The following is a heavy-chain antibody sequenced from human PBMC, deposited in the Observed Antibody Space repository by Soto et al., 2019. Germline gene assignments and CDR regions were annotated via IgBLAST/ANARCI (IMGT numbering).Heavy chain of an antibody. CDR1: GYTFTRYG. J-gene: IGHJ4*02. CDR3: ARDGGYYYDSSGYYWTFDY. V-gene: IGHV1-18*01. D-gene: IGHD3-22*01. Sequence: ASVKVSWQASGYTFTRYGISWVRQAPGQGLEWMGWISAYNGNTNYAQKLQGRVTMTTDTSTSTAYMELRSLRSDDTAVYYCARDGGYYYDSSGYYWTFDYWGQGTLVTVSS. CDR2: ISAYNGNT.